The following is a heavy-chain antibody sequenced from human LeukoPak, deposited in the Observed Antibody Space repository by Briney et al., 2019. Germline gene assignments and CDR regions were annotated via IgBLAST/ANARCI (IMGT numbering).Heavy chain of an antibody. J-gene: IGHJ4*02. V-gene: IGHV3-11*01. Sequence: PGGSLRLSCAASGFTFSDYYVSWIRQAPGKGLEWVSYISTSGSTIYYADSVKGRFTISRDNAKNSLYLQMNSLRAEDTAVYYCVRPYSSRPTHYWGQGTLVTVSS. CDR2: ISTSGSTI. CDR1: GFTFSDYY. D-gene: IGHD6-13*01. CDR3: VRPYSSRPTHY.